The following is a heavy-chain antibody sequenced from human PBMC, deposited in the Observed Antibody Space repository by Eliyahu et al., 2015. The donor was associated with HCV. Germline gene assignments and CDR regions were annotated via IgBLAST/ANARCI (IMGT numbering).Heavy chain of an antibody. V-gene: IGHV4-59*01. CDR1: GGSISSYY. D-gene: IGHD2-21*01. CDR3: ARTYSSFDP. J-gene: IGHJ5*02. CDR2: IYYSGST. Sequence: QVQLQESGPGLVKPSETLSLTCTVSGGSISSYYWSWIRQPPGKGLEWIGYIYYSGSTNYNPSLKSRVTISVDTSKNQFSLKLSSVTAADTAVYYCARTYSSFDPWGQGTLVTVSS.